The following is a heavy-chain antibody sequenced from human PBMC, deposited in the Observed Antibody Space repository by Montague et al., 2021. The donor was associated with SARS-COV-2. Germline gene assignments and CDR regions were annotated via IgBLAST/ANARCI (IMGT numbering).Heavy chain of an antibody. CDR2: IYYSGST. CDR3: AKHAYYFDSRGYNYTDAFNV. Sequence: SETLSLTCTLSGGSMNSYYWCWIRQPPGKRLEWIGYIYYSGSTKXNPSFKSRVAISVDTSKNNFSLNLTSVTAADTAVYYCAKHAYYFDSRGYNYTDAFNVWGQGTMVTVSS. CDR1: GGSMNSYY. D-gene: IGHD3-22*01. V-gene: IGHV4-59*12. J-gene: IGHJ3*01.